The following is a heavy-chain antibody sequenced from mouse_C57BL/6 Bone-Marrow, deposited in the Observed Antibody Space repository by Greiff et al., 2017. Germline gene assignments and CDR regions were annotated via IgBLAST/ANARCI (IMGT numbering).Heavy chain of an antibody. V-gene: IGHV1-55*01. CDR2: IYPGSGST. CDR3: ARSEDSSGPAWFAY. J-gene: IGHJ3*01. CDR1: GYTFTSYW. D-gene: IGHD3-2*02. Sequence: QVQLQQPGAELVKPGASVKMSCKASGYTFTSYWITWVKQRPGQGLEWIGEIYPGSGSTNYNEKFKSKATLTVDTSSSTAYMQLSSLTSEDSAVYYCARSEDSSGPAWFAYWGQGTLVTVSA.